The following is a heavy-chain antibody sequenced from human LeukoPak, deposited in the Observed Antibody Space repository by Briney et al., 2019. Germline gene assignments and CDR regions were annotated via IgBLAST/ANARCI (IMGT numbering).Heavy chain of an antibody. J-gene: IGHJ4*02. CDR2: IDWDDDK. CDR1: GFSLSTSGMC. D-gene: IGHD4-23*01. V-gene: IGHV2-70*01. Sequence: SGPAVVKPTQTLTVTCTFSGFSLSTSGMCVSWIRQPPGKALEWLALIDWDDDKFYSTSLKTRLTISKDTSKNQVVLTMTNMDPVDTATYYCARIQAYGGNSEGYYFNYWAREPWSPSPQ. CDR3: ARIQAYGGNSEGYYFNY.